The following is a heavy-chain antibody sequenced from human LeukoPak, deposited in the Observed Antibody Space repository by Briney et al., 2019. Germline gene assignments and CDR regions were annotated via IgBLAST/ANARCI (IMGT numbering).Heavy chain of an antibody. CDR2: IYFSGSS. CDR3: ARHVRSGYNLLDY. J-gene: IGHJ4*02. D-gene: IGHD5-24*01. V-gene: IGHV4-59*08. Sequence: PSETLSLTCTVSGGSITNYYWSWIRQPPEKGLEWIGYIYFSGSSNYNPSLKSRVSMSVDTSKNQFSLKLSSVTAAGTAVYYCARHVRSGYNLLDYWGQGALVTVSS. CDR1: GGSITNYY.